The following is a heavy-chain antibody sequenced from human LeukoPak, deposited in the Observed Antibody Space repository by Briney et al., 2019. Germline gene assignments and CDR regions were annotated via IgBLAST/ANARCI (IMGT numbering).Heavy chain of an antibody. J-gene: IGHJ4*02. D-gene: IGHD5-12*01. CDR3: AKTSRRDSAYDSPFDY. CDR1: GFTFSSYG. Sequence: PGGSLRLSCSASGFTFSSYGIHWVRQAPGKGLEWVSAVRGSGTDTYYADSVKGRFTISRDNSKNTLYLQMNSLRAEDTAIYYCAKTSRRDSAYDSPFDYWGQGTLVTVSS. V-gene: IGHV3-23*01. CDR2: VRGSGTDT.